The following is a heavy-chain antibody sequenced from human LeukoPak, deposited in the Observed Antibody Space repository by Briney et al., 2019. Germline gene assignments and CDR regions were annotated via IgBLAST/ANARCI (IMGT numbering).Heavy chain of an antibody. V-gene: IGHV3-48*03. CDR2: IISRGSTI. J-gene: IGHJ6*02. Sequence: GRSLRLSCAPSGFTFGRYEMNCVRQPPGKGRGWVSYIISRGSTIYYADSVKGRFTISRDNAKNSLYLQMNSLRAEDTAVYYCARDKVPAAISGYYYYGMDVWGQGTTVTVSS. D-gene: IGHD2-2*02. CDR1: GFTFGRYE. CDR3: ARDKVPAAISGYYYYGMDV.